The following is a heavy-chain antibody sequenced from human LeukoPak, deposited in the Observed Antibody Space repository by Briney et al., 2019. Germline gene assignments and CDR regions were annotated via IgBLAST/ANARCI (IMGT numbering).Heavy chain of an antibody. V-gene: IGHV1-18*01. CDR3: ARDWSCSGGSCYLSNFDC. J-gene: IGHJ4*02. Sequence: ASVKVSCKASGYTFTSYGISWVRQAPGQGLEWMGWISAYNGNTNYAQKLQGRVTMTTDTSTSTAYMELRSLRSDDTAVYYCARDWSCSGGSCYLSNFDCWGQGTLVTVSS. CDR2: ISAYNGNT. D-gene: IGHD2-15*01. CDR1: GYTFTSYG.